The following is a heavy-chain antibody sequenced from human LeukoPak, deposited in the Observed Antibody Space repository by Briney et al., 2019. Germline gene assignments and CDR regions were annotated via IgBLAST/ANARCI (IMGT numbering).Heavy chain of an antibody. Sequence: SETLSLTCAVSGGSIRNSSYYWGWIRQPPGKGLEWIGSIYYSGTTYYNPSLKSRVTISVDTSKNQFSLNLNSVTAADTAVYYCATQVGAARTYFDYWGQGTLVTVSS. V-gene: IGHV4-39*01. CDR3: ATQVGAARTYFDY. CDR2: IYYSGTT. CDR1: GGSIRNSSYY. D-gene: IGHD6-6*01. J-gene: IGHJ4*02.